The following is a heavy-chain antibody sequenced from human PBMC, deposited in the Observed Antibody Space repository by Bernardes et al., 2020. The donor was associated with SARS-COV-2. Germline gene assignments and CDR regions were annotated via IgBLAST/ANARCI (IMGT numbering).Heavy chain of an antibody. CDR3: AKDHRGSYYNPGY. D-gene: IGHD3-10*01. CDR2: ISSDGGRT. V-gene: IGHV3-64*02. Sequence: GWSLSLSCVVSGFTFSNYYMHWVRQAPGKGLEYVSVISSDGGRTYYADSVKGRFTISRDNSKNTLYLQMNSLRAEDTAVYYCAKDHRGSYYNPGYWGQGTLVTVSS. CDR1: GFTFSNYY. J-gene: IGHJ4*02.